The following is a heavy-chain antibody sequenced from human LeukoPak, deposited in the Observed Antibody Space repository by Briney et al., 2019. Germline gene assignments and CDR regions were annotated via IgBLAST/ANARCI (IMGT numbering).Heavy chain of an antibody. CDR3: VRGTGY. V-gene: IGHV3-64D*06. CDR2: ISSNGDNT. CDR1: GFTFSSYE. J-gene: IGHJ4*02. Sequence: GGSLRLSCAASGFTFSSYEMNWVRQAPGKGLEYVSAISSNGDNTYYADSVKGRFIISRDNSKNTLYLQMSSLRADDMAVYYCVRGTGYWGQGTLVTVSS.